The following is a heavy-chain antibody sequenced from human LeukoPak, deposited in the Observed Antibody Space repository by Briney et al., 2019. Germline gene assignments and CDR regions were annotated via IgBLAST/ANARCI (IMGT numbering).Heavy chain of an antibody. J-gene: IGHJ4*02. CDR1: GYTFTSYG. D-gene: IGHD1-26*01. CDR3: ARYSAHWELLSYFDY. V-gene: IGHV1-18*01. Sequence: ASVKVSCKASGYTFTSYGISWVRQAPGQGLEWMGWISAYNGNTNYAQKLQGRVTMTTDTSTSTAYMELRSLRSDDTAVYYCARYSAHWELLSYFDYWGQGTLVTVSS. CDR2: ISAYNGNT.